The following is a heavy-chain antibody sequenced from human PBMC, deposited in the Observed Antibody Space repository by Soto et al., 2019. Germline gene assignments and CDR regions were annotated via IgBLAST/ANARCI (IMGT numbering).Heavy chain of an antibody. CDR1: GGTFSSYA. J-gene: IGHJ3*02. V-gene: IGHV1-69*01. CDR2: IIPIFGTA. Sequence: QVQLVQSGAEVKKPGSSVKVSCKASGGTFSSYAISWVRQAPGQGLEWMGGIIPIFGTANYAQKFQGRVTITADESTSTAYMELSSLRSEDTAVYYCARGEITCSGGSCSRGYAFDIWGQGTMVTVSS. D-gene: IGHD2-15*01. CDR3: ARGEITCSGGSCSRGYAFDI.